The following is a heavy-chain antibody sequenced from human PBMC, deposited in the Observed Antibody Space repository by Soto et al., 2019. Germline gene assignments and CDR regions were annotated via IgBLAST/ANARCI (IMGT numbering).Heavy chain of an antibody. V-gene: IGHV3-7*01. D-gene: IGHD6-19*01. J-gene: IGHJ4*02. CDR1: GFTFSSYW. Sequence: EVQLVESGGGLVQPGGSLRLSCAASGFTFSSYWMTWVRQAPGKGLEWVANIKQDGSDKYYVDSVKGRFTISRDNAKNSLYLQMNSLRAEDTAVYYCARVGDSSGWYENLDYWGQGTLVTVSS. CDR3: ARVGDSSGWYENLDY. CDR2: IKQDGSDK.